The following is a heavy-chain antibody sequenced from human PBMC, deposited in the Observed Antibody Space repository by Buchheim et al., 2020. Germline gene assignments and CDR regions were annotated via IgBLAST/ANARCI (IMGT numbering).Heavy chain of an antibody. J-gene: IGHJ4*02. CDR1: GFTFSSNA. CDR2: ITAGGDRT. V-gene: IGHV3-23*01. D-gene: IGHD3-22*01. Sequence: EVQLLASGGGLVQRGGSLRLSCGASGFTFSSNAMSWVRKAPGKGLEWVSDITAGGDRTYYSDSVNGRFTISRDDSKNTLYLQMNSLKAEDSAIYYCAKTRTMSSYYFTYWGQGTL. CDR3: AKTRTMSSYYFTY.